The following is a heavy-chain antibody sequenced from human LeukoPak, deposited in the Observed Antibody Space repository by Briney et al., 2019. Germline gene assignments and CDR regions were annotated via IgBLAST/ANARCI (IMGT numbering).Heavy chain of an antibody. CDR3: ARGDAFSGDY. Sequence: GGSLRLSCAASGFTFSSYWMTWVRQAPGKGLDLVANINLDGNKEYYVDSVKGRFTISRDNANNSLYLQMNSLRAEDTAVYYCARGDAFSGDYWGQGTLVTVSS. CDR1: GFTFSSYW. V-gene: IGHV3-7*04. CDR2: INLDGNKE. J-gene: IGHJ4*02.